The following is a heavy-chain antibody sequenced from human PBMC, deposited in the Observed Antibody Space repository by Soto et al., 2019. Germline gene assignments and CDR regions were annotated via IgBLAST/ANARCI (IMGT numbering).Heavy chain of an antibody. Sequence: SPSRGLEWLGRTYYRSKWYNDYAVSVKSRITINPDTSKNQFSLQLNSVTPEDTAVYFCASLGNIDMADCWGQGTLLTVSS. J-gene: IGHJ4*02. V-gene: IGHV6-1*01. D-gene: IGHD7-27*01. CDR2: TYYRSKWYN. CDR3: ASLGNIDMADC.